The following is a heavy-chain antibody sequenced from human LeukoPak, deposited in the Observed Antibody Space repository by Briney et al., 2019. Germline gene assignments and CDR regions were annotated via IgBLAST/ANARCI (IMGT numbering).Heavy chain of an antibody. V-gene: IGHV3-23*01. Sequence: GGSLRLSCAASGFTFSSYAMSWVRQAPGEGLEWVSAISGSGGSTYYADSVKGRFTISRDNSKNTLYLQMNSLRAEDTAVYYCAKIAYYYDSSGYPPAEYFQHWGQGTLVTVSS. CDR2: ISGSGGST. D-gene: IGHD3-22*01. J-gene: IGHJ1*01. CDR3: AKIAYYYDSSGYPPAEYFQH. CDR1: GFTFSSYA.